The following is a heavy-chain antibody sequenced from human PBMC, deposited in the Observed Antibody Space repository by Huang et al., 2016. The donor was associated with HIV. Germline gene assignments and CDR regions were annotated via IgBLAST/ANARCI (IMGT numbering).Heavy chain of an antibody. CDR1: GYTLTELS. D-gene: IGHD2-15*01. J-gene: IGHJ3*02. CDR3: ATGYDTYYDI. Sequence: QVQLVHSGAEVKKPGDSVKVSCKVSGYTLTELSIHWVRQAPGKGLAWMGGCAPEQGETTDAQNFQGRGTMTEDTATDTAYMELNSLRSEDTAVYYCATGYDTYYDIWGQGTMVIASS. CDR2: CAPEQGET. V-gene: IGHV1-24*01.